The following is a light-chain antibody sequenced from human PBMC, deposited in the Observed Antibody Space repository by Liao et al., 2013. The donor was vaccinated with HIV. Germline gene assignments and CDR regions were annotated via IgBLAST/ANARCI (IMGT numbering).Light chain of an antibody. J-gene: IGLJ3*02. CDR2: YDN. CDR1: NIGGRS. CDR3: QVWDSSGDHWV. V-gene: IGLV3-21*01. Sequence: SYLLTQPPSVSVAPGTTATITCGGDNIGGRSVHWYQHKPGQAPLLVISYDNDRPSGIPARFSGSNSGNTATLTINRVEAGDEADYYCQVWDSSGDHWVFGGGTKLTVL.